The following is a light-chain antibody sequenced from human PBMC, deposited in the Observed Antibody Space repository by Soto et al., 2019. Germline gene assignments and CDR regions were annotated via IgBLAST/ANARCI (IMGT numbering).Light chain of an antibody. J-gene: IGLJ1*01. CDR1: SSNIGAGYD. Sequence: QSVLTQPPSVSGAPGQRVTISCTGSSSNIGAGYDVHWYQQLPGTAPKLLIYGNSNRPSGVPDLFSGSKSGTSASLAITGLQAEDEADYYCQSYDSSLYVFGTGTKVTVL. CDR2: GNS. CDR3: QSYDSSLYV. V-gene: IGLV1-40*01.